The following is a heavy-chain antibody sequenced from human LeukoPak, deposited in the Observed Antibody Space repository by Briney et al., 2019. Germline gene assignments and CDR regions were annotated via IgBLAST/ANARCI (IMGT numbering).Heavy chain of an antibody. J-gene: IGHJ4*02. Sequence: GGSLRLSCAASGFTFSSYWMSWVRQAPGKGLEWVANIKQDGSEKYYVDSVKGRFTISRDNAKNSLYLQMTSLRAEDTAVYYCTKRPFSGYFEYWGQGTLVTVSS. D-gene: IGHD6-25*01. CDR3: TKRPFSGYFEY. CDR2: IKQDGSEK. V-gene: IGHV3-7*03. CDR1: GFTFSSYW.